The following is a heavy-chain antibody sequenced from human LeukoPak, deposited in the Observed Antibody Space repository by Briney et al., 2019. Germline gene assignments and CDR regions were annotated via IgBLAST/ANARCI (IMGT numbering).Heavy chain of an antibody. CDR1: GDSIRSYY. CDR2: VYHSGST. Sequence: PSETLSLTCTISGDSIRSYYWTWIRQPPGKGLEWIGNVYHSGSTNYNPSLKSRVTISIDTSKYQFSLNLSSVTAADTAMYYCARGLGNYDYWGQGTLVTVSS. D-gene: IGHD3-10*01. CDR3: ARGLGNYDY. V-gene: IGHV4-59*01. J-gene: IGHJ4*02.